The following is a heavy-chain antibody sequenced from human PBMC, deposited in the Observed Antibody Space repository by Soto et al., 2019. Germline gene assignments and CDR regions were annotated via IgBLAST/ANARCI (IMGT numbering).Heavy chain of an antibody. D-gene: IGHD2-8*01. J-gene: IGHJ6*02. CDR1: GFTFSSYA. CDR3: ARQYCTNGVCYFVDYYYGMDV. Sequence: QVQLVESGGGVVQPGRSLRLSCAASGFTFSSYAMHWVRQAPGKGLEWVAVISYDGSNKYYADSVKGRFTISRDNSKNTLYLQMNILSAEDTSVYYCARQYCTNGVCYFVDYYYGMDVWGQGTTVTVSS. V-gene: IGHV3-30-3*01. CDR2: ISYDGSNK.